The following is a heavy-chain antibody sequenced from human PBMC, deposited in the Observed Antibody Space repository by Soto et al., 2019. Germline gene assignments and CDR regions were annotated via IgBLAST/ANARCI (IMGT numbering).Heavy chain of an antibody. J-gene: IGHJ3*02. V-gene: IGHV3-15*01. CDR2: IKSKTDGGTT. Sequence: GGSLRLSCAASGFTFSNAWMSWVRQAPGKGLEWVGRIKSKTDGGTTDYAAPVKGRFTISRDDSKNTLYLQMNSLKTEDTALYYCTTDTTYYDILTGYWAFDIWGQGTMVTVSS. CDR1: GFTFSNAW. CDR3: TTDTTYYDILTGYWAFDI. D-gene: IGHD3-9*01.